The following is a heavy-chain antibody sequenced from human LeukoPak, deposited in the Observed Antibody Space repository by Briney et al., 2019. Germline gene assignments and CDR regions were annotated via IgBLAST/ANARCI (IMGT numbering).Heavy chain of an antibody. CDR3: AKGCSNGVSCYILDY. J-gene: IGHJ4*02. V-gene: IGHV3-30*18. CDR2: VSDDGRHT. Sequence: GGSLRLSCAASGFTFSSYGIHWVRQAPGKGLEWVAVVSDDGRHTHYADSVKGRFAISRDNSKSTLYLQMNSLRVEDTAVYYCAKGCSNGVSCYILDYWGQGTLVTVSS. D-gene: IGHD2-8*01. CDR1: GFTFSSYG.